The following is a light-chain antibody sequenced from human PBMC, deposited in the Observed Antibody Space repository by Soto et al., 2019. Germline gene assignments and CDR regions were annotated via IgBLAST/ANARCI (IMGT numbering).Light chain of an antibody. CDR1: QSLSSSF. J-gene: IGKJ2*01. CDR3: LQYASPLYT. Sequence: VLTQSPGTLSLSPGERATLSCRASQSLSSSFLAWYQKKPGLAPRLLLYGASNRATGTPVRFSGSGSGTDFTLSISRLEPEDFAVYFCLQYASPLYTFGQGTKLEIK. V-gene: IGKV3-20*01. CDR2: GAS.